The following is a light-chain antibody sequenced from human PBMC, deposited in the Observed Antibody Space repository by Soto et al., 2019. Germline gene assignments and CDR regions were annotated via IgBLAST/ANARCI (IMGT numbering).Light chain of an antibody. CDR1: SSDVGGYNY. V-gene: IGLV2-8*01. J-gene: IGLJ2*01. CDR3: SSYADNNLL. CDR2: EVS. Sequence: QSVLTQPPSASGSPGQSVTISCTGTSSDVGGYNYVSWYQQHPGKAPKLMIFEVSKRLSGVPDRFSGSKSGNTASLTVSGLQAEDEADYYCSSYADNNLLFGGGTKLTVL.